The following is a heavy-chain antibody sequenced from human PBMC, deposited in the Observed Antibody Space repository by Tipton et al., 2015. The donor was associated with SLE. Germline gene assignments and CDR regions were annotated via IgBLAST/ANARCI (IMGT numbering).Heavy chain of an antibody. CDR3: ARAGVQGESYYFDY. V-gene: IGHV3-30*04. CDR2: ISYDGSNK. J-gene: IGHJ4*02. D-gene: IGHD3-10*01. CDR1: GFTFSSYA. Sequence: SLRLSCAASGFTFSSYAMHWVRQAPGKGLEWVAVISYDGSNKYYADSVKGRFTISRDNSKNTLYLQMNSLRAEDTAVYYCARAGVQGESYYFDYWGQGTLVTVSS.